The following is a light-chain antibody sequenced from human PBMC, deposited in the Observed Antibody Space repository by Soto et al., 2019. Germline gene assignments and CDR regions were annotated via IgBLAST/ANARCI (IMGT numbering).Light chain of an antibody. CDR2: DAS. CDR1: QTISSW. V-gene: IGKV1-5*01. Sequence: DIQMTQSPSSLSASVGDRVTITCRASQTISSWLAWYQQKPGKAPKLLIYDASTLEGGVPSRFSGSGSGTDFTLTINSLQPDDFGTYYCQQYDSFSPLTFDGGTKVEIK. J-gene: IGKJ4*01. CDR3: QQYDSFSPLT.